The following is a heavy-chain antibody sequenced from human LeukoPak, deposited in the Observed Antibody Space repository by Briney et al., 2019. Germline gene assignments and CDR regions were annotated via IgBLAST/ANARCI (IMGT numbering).Heavy chain of an antibody. Sequence: GGSLRLSCAASGFIFSSYAMSCVRQAPGKGLEWVSGISGSGGTTFYADSVKGRFTISRDSSRNTLYLQLNSLRAEDTAVYYCAKDRGYDYSYGMDVWGQGTTVTVSS. V-gene: IGHV3-23*01. CDR2: ISGSGGTT. D-gene: IGHD5-12*01. J-gene: IGHJ6*02. CDR3: AKDRGYDYSYGMDV. CDR1: GFIFSSYA.